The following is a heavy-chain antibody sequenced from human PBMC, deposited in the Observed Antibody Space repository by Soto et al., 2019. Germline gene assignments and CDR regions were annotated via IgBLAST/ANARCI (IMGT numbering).Heavy chain of an antibody. CDR2: IYYSGST. Sequence: SETLSLTCTVSGGSISSYYWSWIRQPPGKGLEWIGYIYYSGSTNYNPSLKSRVTISVDTSKNQFSLKLSSVTAADTAVYYCARGRVIRGVVDFDLWGRGTLVTVS. V-gene: IGHV4-59*01. CDR1: GGSISSYY. J-gene: IGHJ4*02. CDR3: ARGRVIRGVVDFDL. D-gene: IGHD3-10*01.